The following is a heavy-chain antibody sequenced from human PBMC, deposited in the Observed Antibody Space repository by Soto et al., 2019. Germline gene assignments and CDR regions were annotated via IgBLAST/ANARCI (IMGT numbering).Heavy chain of an antibody. D-gene: IGHD2-21*01. J-gene: IGHJ4*02. CDR3: ASGTFNDISFDS. Sequence: QVQLQESGPGLVKPSQNLTLTCSVSGGSIDTGGFYWSWARNFPGKGLQWIGSIYYTGAAYYNPALKSRVVISLDTSANQFSLSLTSLTAADTDVYYCASGTFNDISFDSWGQGRLVTVSS. V-gene: IGHV4-31*03. CDR2: IYYTGAA. CDR1: GGSIDTGGFY.